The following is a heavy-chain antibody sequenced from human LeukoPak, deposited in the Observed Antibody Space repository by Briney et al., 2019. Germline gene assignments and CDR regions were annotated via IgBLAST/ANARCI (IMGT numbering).Heavy chain of an antibody. CDR1: GFTFSSYS. Sequence: AGSLRLSCAASGFTFSSYSMNWVRQAPGKGLEWVSYISSSSSTIYYADSVKGRFTISRDNAKNSLYLQMNSLRAEDTAVYYCARQTGSGLFILPGGQGTLVTVSS. CDR2: ISSSSSTI. V-gene: IGHV3-48*01. J-gene: IGHJ4*02. D-gene: IGHD3/OR15-3a*01. CDR3: ARQTGSGLFILP.